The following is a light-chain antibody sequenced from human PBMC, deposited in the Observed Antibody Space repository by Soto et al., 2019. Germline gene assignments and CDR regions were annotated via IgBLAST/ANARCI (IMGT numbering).Light chain of an antibody. J-gene: IGLJ2*01. Sequence: QSVLTQPPSVSAAPGQKVTISCSGSSSNIGSNYVSWYQQLPGTAPKLLIYDSKRRPSGIPDRFSGSKSGTSATLGITGRQSGDEAEYYCGTWDRSLTAVVFGGGTKLTVL. CDR1: SSNIGSNY. CDR3: GTWDRSLTAVV. V-gene: IGLV1-51*01. CDR2: DSK.